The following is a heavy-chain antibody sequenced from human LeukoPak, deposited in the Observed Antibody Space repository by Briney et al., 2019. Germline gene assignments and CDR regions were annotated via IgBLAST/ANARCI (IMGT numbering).Heavy chain of an antibody. CDR1: GASISSYY. V-gene: IGHV4-59*01. Sequence: SETLSLTCTVSGASISSYYWSWVRQPPGKGLEWIGYIYYSGSTNYNPSLNSRVAISVDTSKNQFSLNLTSVTAADTAVYYCASAYYHDSSGLDHWGRGTLVTV. CDR3: ASAYYHDSSGLDH. D-gene: IGHD3-22*01. J-gene: IGHJ4*02. CDR2: IYYSGST.